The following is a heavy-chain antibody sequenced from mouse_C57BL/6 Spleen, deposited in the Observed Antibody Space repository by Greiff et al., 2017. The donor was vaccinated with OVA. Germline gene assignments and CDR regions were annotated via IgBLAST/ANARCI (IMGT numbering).Heavy chain of an antibody. CDR3: ASRGGSSYGFDY. CDR1: GYTFTSYW. CDR2: IYPSDSET. Sequence: VKLQQPGAELVRPGSSVKLSCKASGYTFTSYWMDWVKQRPGQGLEWIGNIYPSDSETHYNQKFKDKATLTVDKSSSTAYMQLSSLTSEDSAVYYCASRGGSSYGFDYWGQGTTLTVSS. J-gene: IGHJ2*01. V-gene: IGHV1-61*01. D-gene: IGHD1-1*01.